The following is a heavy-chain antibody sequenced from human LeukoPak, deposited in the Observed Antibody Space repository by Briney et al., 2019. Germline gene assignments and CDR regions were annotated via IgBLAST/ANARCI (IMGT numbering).Heavy chain of an antibody. CDR3: ATGSSGWSDDSFDF. J-gene: IGHJ3*01. V-gene: IGHV1-2*02. D-gene: IGHD6-19*01. Sequence: ASVKVSCKASGYMFTDYYIHWVRQAPGQGLEWMGWINPNSGGTNYAQKFQGRVTLTRDTSISTAYMELSSLTSDDTAVYYCATGSSGWSDDSFDFWGQGTMVTVSS. CDR2: INPNSGGT. CDR1: GYMFTDYY.